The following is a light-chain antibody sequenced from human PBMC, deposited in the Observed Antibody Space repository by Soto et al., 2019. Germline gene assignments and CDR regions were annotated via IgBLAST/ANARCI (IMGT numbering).Light chain of an antibody. CDR1: QSVSSNY. J-gene: IGKJ4*01. CDR3: QQYGSSPLLT. Sequence: EIVVTQSPGTLTLSPGERVTLSCRASQSVSSNYLAWYQQKPGQAPRLLIYGASSRATGIPDRFSGSGSGTDFTLTISRLEPEDFAVYYCQQYGSSPLLTFGGGTKVEIK. CDR2: GAS. V-gene: IGKV3-20*01.